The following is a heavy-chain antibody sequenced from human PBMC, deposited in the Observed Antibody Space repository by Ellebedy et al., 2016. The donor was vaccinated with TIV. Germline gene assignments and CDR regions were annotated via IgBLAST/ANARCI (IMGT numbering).Heavy chain of an antibody. J-gene: IGHJ4*02. Sequence: MPSETLSLTCTASGGSITDRGYYWTWIRQPPGKGLEWIGEITHSGSTNYNPSPKSRVTISVDTSKNQFPLNLSSVTAADTAVYYCARGLARDYWGQGTLVTVSS. CDR3: ARGLARDY. CDR1: GGSITDRGYY. CDR2: ITHSGST. V-gene: IGHV4-34*01.